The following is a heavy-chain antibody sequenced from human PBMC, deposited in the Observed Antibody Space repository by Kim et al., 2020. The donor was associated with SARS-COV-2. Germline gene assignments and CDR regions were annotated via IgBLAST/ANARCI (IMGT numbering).Heavy chain of an antibody. D-gene: IGHD3-3*01. V-gene: IGHV3-11*06. J-gene: IGHJ4*02. CDR3: ARDQYDFWSGYYPLDY. Sequence: SVKGRFTISRDNAKNSLYRQMKSLRAEDTAVYYCARDQYDFWSGYYPLDYWGQGTLVNVSS.